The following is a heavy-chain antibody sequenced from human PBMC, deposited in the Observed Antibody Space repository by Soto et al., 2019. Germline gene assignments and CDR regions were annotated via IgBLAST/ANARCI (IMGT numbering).Heavy chain of an antibody. CDR3: TAYGDYLYYSYYYGRDV. Sequence: PGGALRLSWAASGFTFSNGWMNWGRQAPGKGLEWVGRIKSKTDGGTTDYAAPGKGRFTISRHDSKNTLYLQMNSLKTEDTAVYYCTAYGDYLYYSYYYGRDVWGQGTPVTVSS. CDR2: IKSKTDGGTT. CDR1: GFTFSNGW. J-gene: IGHJ6*02. V-gene: IGHV3-15*07. D-gene: IGHD4-17*01.